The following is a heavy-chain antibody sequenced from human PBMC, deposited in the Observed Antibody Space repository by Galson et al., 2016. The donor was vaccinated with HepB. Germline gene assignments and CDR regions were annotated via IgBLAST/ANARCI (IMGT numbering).Heavy chain of an antibody. D-gene: IGHD2-2*01. CDR3: ARDRIKVVPPVIDWFDP. CDR2: IATYDGDT. Sequence: SVKVSCKASGYTFTSYGISWVRQAPGQGLEWMGWIATYDGDTNYAQKFQGRLTMTTDTSTTTAYMELRSLRFDDTAVYYCARDRIKVVPPVIDWFDPWGQGTLFTVSS. CDR1: GYTFTSYG. V-gene: IGHV1-18*04. J-gene: IGHJ5*02.